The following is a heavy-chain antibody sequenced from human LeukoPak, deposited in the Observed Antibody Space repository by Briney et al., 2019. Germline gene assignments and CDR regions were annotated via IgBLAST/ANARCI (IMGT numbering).Heavy chain of an antibody. V-gene: IGHV4-59*01. CDR1: GGSISAYY. CDR2: IHYSGTT. D-gene: IGHD6-6*01. J-gene: IGHJ4*02. Sequence: SETLSLTCTVSGGSISAYYWSWIRQPPGKGLEWIGYIHYSGTTNYYPSLKSRVTVALDTSKNQFSLKLNSVTAADTAVYYCARFGTSSSRFFDQWGQGTLVTVSS. CDR3: ARFGTSSSRFFDQ.